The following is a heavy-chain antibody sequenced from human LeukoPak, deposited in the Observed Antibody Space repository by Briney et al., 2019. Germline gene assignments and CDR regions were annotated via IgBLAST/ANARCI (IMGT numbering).Heavy chain of an antibody. V-gene: IGHV3-33*01. J-gene: IGHJ6*02. CDR3: ARDRGSGMYYYYGMDV. CDR2: IWYDGSNK. CDR1: GFTFSSYG. Sequence: GGSLRLSCAASGFTFSSYGMHWVRQAPGEGLEWVAVIWYDGSNKYYADSVKGRFTISRDNSKNTLYLQMNSLRAEDTAVYYCARDRGSGMYYYYGMDVWGQGTTVTVSS. D-gene: IGHD3-10*01.